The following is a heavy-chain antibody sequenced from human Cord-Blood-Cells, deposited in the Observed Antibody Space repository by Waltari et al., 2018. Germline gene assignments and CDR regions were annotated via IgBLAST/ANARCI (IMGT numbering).Heavy chain of an antibody. Sequence: QLQLQESGPGLVKPSETLSLTCTVSGGSISSSSYYLGWIRQPPGKGLEWIGSIYYSGSTYYNPSLKSRVTISVDTSKNQFSLKLSSVTAADTAVYYCAVATMVRDAFDIWGQGTMVTVSS. D-gene: IGHD5-12*01. CDR3: AVATMVRDAFDI. CDR1: GGSISSSSYY. J-gene: IGHJ3*02. V-gene: IGHV4-39*01. CDR2: IYYSGST.